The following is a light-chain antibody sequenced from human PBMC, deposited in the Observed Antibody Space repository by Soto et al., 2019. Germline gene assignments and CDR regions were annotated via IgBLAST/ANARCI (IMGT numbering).Light chain of an antibody. V-gene: IGKV3-15*01. CDR3: QQYKQWPPWT. CDR1: EYVNNN. CDR2: GAS. Sequence: IVMTQSPANLSVSPGERAMLSCRASEYVNNNLAWYQQKPGQAPRLLIFGASTRATDTPARFSGSGSGTEFTLTISSPQSADSAVYYCQQYKQWPPWTFGQGTKV. J-gene: IGKJ1*01.